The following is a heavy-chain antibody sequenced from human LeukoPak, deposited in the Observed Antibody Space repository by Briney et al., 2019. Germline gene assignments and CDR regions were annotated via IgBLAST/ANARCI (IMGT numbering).Heavy chain of an antibody. V-gene: IGHV3-23*01. J-gene: IGHJ4*02. CDR1: GFTFSSYA. Sequence: PGGSLRPSCAASGFTFSSYAMSWVRQAPGKGLEWVSVMSGSSVSTYYGDSVKGRFTISRDNSKNTLYLQMNSLRAEDTAVYYCAKVSTTVAKPRFDYWGQGTLVTVSS. D-gene: IGHD4-23*01. CDR3: AKVSTTVAKPRFDY. CDR2: MSGSSVST.